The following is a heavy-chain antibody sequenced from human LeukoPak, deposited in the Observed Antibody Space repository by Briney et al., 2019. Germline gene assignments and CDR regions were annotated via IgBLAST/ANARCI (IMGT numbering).Heavy chain of an antibody. CDR1: GFTFSSYS. J-gene: IGHJ4*02. V-gene: IGHV3-48*01. CDR3: ARDQPPLRSTWDY. Sequence: GGSLRLSCAASGFTFSSYSMNWVRQAPGKGLEWVSYVSSSSSTIYYADSVKGRFTISRDNAKNSLYLQMNSLRAEDTAVYYCARDQPPLRSTWDYWGQGTLVTISS. D-gene: IGHD2-2*01. CDR2: VSSSSSTI.